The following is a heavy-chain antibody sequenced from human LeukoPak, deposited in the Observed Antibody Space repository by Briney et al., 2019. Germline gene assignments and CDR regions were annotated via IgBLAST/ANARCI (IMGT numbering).Heavy chain of an antibody. CDR1: GGTFSSYA. D-gene: IGHD6-19*01. V-gene: IGHV1-69*05. CDR2: INPIFGTA. J-gene: IGHJ6*03. Sequence: ASVKVSCKASGGTFSSYAISWVRQAPGQGLEWMGRINPIFGTANYAQKFQGRVTITTDESTSTAYMELSSLRSEDTAVYYCAKGVAVAGNAPYYYYYYMDVWGKGTTVTVTS. CDR3: AKGVAVAGNAPYYYYYYMDV.